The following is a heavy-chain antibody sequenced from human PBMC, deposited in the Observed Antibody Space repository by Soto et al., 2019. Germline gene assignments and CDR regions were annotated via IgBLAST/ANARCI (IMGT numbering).Heavy chain of an antibody. Sequence: QVQLQESGPGLVKPSQTLSLTCTVSGGSISSGGYYWSWIRQHPGKGLEWIGYIYYSGSTYYNPSLKSRVTISVDTSKNQFSLKLSSVTAADTAVYYCARADRYSGYGGFDYWGQGTLVTVSS. CDR3: ARADRYSGYGGFDY. CDR2: IYYSGST. V-gene: IGHV4-31*03. D-gene: IGHD5-12*01. CDR1: GGSISSGGYY. J-gene: IGHJ4*02.